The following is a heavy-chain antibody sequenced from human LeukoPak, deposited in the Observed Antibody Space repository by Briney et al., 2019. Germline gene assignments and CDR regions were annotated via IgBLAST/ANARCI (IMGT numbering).Heavy chain of an antibody. CDR1: GGSISSGGYY. CDR3: ASEPAYCGGDCPYGMDV. CDR2: IYYSGST. V-gene: IGHV4-31*03. Sequence: PSQTLSLTCTVSGGSISSGGYYWSWIRQHPGKGLEWIGYIYYSGSTYYNPSLKGRVTISVDTSKNQFSLKLSSVTAADTAVYYCASEPAYCGGDCPYGMDVWGQGTTVTVSS. J-gene: IGHJ6*02. D-gene: IGHD2-21*02.